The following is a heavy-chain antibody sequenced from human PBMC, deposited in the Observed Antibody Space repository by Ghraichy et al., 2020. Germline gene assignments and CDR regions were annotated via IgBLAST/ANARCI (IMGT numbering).Heavy chain of an antibody. V-gene: IGHV4-4*02. J-gene: IGHJ4*02. Sequence: SETLSLTCAVSGDSIISNNWWSWVRQPPGQGLEWIGEIFHSGNTNYNPSLKSRITISLDKSKNQFSLKMTSVTAADTAGYYRAREIDQLRYFDSWGQGTLVTVSS. CDR1: GDSIISNNW. CDR3: AREIDQLRYFDS. D-gene: IGHD2-2*01. CDR2: IFHSGNT.